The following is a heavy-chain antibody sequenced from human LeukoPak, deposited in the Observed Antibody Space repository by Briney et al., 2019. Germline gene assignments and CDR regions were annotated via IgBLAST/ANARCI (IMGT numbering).Heavy chain of an antibody. Sequence: GGSLRLSCAASGFTFNNAWMSWVRQAPGKGLEWVGRIKSKAHGGTTDYAAPVKDRFTISRDDSKNTLYLQMNSLKTEDTAVYYCTTRLFDYGDYFDYWGQGTLVTVSS. J-gene: IGHJ4*02. D-gene: IGHD4-17*01. CDR3: TTRLFDYGDYFDY. V-gene: IGHV3-15*01. CDR1: GFTFNNAW. CDR2: IKSKAHGGTT.